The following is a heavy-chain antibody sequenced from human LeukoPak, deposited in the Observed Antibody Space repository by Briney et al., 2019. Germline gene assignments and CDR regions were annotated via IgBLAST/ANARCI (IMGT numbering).Heavy chain of an antibody. CDR3: ANQYYDFWSGYYEGDY. V-gene: IGHV3-30*02. Sequence: PGRSLRLSCAASGFTFSSYGMHWVRQAPGKGLEWVAFIRYDGSNKYYADSVKGRFTISRDNSKNTLYLQMNSLRAEDTAVYYCANQYYDFWSGYYEGDYWGQGTLVTVSS. CDR1: GFTFSSYG. CDR2: IRYDGSNK. D-gene: IGHD3-3*01. J-gene: IGHJ4*02.